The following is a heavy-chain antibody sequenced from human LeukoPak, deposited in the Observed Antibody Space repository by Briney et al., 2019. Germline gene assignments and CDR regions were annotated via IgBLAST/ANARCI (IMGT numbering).Heavy chain of an antibody. CDR1: GGTFSIYA. CDR2: IIPIFGTA. CDR3: AREERWLQSGIAY. D-gene: IGHD5-24*01. V-gene: IGHV1-69*01. J-gene: IGHJ4*02. Sequence: SVTVSCTASGGTFSIYAISWVRQAPGQGLEWMGGIIPIFGTANYAQKFQGRVTITADESTSTAYMELSSLRSEDTAVYYCAREERWLQSGIAYWGQGTLVTVSS.